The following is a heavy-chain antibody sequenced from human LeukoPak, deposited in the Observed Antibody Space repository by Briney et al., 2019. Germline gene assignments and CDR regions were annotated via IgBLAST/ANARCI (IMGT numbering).Heavy chain of an antibody. Sequence: SETLSLTCTVSGGSISSSSYYWGWIRQPPGKGLEWIGSIYYSGSTYYNLSLKSRVTISVDTSKNQFSLKLSSVTAADTAVYYCARHQGFDSYYVFSLPWFDPWGQGTLVTVSS. D-gene: IGHD1-26*01. CDR1: GGSISSSSYY. CDR2: IYYSGST. CDR3: ARHQGFDSYYVFSLPWFDP. V-gene: IGHV4-39*01. J-gene: IGHJ5*02.